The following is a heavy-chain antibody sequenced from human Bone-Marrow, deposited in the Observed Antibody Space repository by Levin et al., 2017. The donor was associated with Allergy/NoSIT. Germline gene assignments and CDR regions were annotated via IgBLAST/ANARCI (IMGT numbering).Heavy chain of an antibody. CDR3: AKAGTTVMLDYSYLDV. CDR2: LDGSSGKT. CDR1: GFIFADYA. Sequence: GESLKISCTISGFIFADYAMNWVRQAPGRGLEWVSSLDGSSGKTHYADVVKGRFTISREYSKNTLFLQMNRLRVEDTARYYCAKAGTTVMLDYSYLDVWGEGTAVTVSS. D-gene: IGHD4-17*01. V-gene: IGHV3-23*01. J-gene: IGHJ6*03.